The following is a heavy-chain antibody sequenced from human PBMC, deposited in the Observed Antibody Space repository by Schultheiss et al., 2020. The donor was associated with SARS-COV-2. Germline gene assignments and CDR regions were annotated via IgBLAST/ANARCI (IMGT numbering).Heavy chain of an antibody. D-gene: IGHD3-3*01. CDR1: GDSIGINNYY. CDR2: IYYSGST. Sequence: SETLSLTCSVSGDSIGINNYYWGWIRQPPGKGLEWIGSIYYSGSTHYNPSLKSRISISLDTSKNRFSLKLTSLTAADTAIYYCARGNDFVYFFDSWGQGTLVTVSS. CDR3: ARGNDFVYFFDS. V-gene: IGHV4-39*07. J-gene: IGHJ4*02.